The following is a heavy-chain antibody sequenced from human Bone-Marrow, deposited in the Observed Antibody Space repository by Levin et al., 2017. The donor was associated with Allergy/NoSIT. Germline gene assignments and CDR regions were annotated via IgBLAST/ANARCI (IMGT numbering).Heavy chain of an antibody. V-gene: IGHV4-59*01. CDR1: GASISNFY. D-gene: IGHD4-23*01. J-gene: IGHJ4*02. CDR2: IYYSGKSNS. Sequence: GSLRLSCTVSGASISNFYWSWIRQPPGKGLEYIGYIYYSGKSNSYYNPSLKSRVIFSVDTSNNQVSLRLSSAIAADTAIYYCARGGNSVFDVWGQGSLVTVSS. CDR3: ARGGNSVFDV.